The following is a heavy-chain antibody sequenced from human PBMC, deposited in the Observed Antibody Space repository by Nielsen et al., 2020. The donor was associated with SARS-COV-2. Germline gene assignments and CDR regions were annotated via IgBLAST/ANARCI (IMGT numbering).Heavy chain of an antibody. CDR2: IHYSGTP. D-gene: IGHD2-8*01. CDR1: GGSISSSSYY. J-gene: IGHJ4*02. Sequence: SETLSLTCTVSGGSISSSSYYWGWIRQSPGRGLEWIGYIHYSGTPYYSPSLKSRVSISVDTSKNQFSLNLNSVTAADTAVYYCARGLLITPRVIFYWGQGTLLTVSS. V-gene: IGHV4-39*01. CDR3: ARGLLITPRVIFY.